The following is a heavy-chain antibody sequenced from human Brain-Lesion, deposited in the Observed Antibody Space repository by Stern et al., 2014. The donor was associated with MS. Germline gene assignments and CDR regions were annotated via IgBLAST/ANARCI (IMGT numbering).Heavy chain of an antibody. J-gene: IGHJ4*02. CDR1: AGAISRYY. V-gene: IGHV4-59*01. CDR3: ARNFRPPVNYYDALVY. Sequence: QVQLLASGPGPVKPSETLSLTSTVSAGAISRYYWSWFRQPPGKGLGCISFIFSSWSPNYNPSLKSRVTMSVDTSKNQFSLILSSVTAADTAVYYCARNFRPPVNYYDALVYWGEGTMVPVSS. CDR2: IFSSWSP. D-gene: IGHD3-22*01.